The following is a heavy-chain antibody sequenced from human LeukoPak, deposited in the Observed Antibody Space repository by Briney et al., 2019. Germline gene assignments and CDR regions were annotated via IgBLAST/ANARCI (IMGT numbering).Heavy chain of an antibody. V-gene: IGHV1-18*01. CDR3: ARGIRRADILTGYSN. J-gene: IGHJ4*02. D-gene: IGHD3-9*01. CDR1: TSTLNFD. Sequence: ASVKVSCRTSTSTLNFDFSWVGQAPGQGREWMGWISTYNGNTNYAQKFQGRVTMTTDTSTGTVYMQLKSLRSDDTAVYYCARGIRRADILTGYSNWGQGTLVSVSS. CDR2: ISTYNGNT.